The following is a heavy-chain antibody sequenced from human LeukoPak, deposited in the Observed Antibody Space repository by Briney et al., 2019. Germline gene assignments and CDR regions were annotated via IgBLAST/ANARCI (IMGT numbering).Heavy chain of an antibody. CDR3: ASLYNWNYVRHTVFDY. Sequence: SVKVSCKASGGTFSSYAISWVRQAPGQGLEWMGGIIPIFGTANYAQKFQGRVTITADESTSTAYMELSSLRSEDTAVYYCASLYNWNYVRHTVFDYWGQGTLVTVSS. CDR1: GGTFSSYA. CDR2: IIPIFGTA. J-gene: IGHJ4*02. V-gene: IGHV1-69*13. D-gene: IGHD1-7*01.